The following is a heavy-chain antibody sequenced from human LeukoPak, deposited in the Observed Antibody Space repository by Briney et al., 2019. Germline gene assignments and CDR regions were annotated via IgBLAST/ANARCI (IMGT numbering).Heavy chain of an antibody. CDR3: AKDHGTNVYDPFDY. D-gene: IGHD2-8*01. Sequence: PGESLRLSCAASGFNFRSHAMSWVRQAPGKGLEWVSVISNGGAGTYYADSVKGRFTISRDNSKSTLYLQMSSLRAEDTAVYYCAKDHGTNVYDPFDYWGQGTLVTVSP. J-gene: IGHJ4*02. V-gene: IGHV3-23*01. CDR2: ISNGGAGT. CDR1: GFNFRSHA.